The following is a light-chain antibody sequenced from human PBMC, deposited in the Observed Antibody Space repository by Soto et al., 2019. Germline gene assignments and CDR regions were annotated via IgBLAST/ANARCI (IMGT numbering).Light chain of an antibody. Sequence: EIVLTQSPATLSLSPGEGATLSCRASQSVGSYLAWYQKKSGQPPRLLIYDASKRATDIPARFRSSGSGTDFTLTISSLAPEDFAIYYCQQCNSWPLTFGGGTKVEI. CDR2: DAS. CDR1: QSVGSY. CDR3: QQCNSWPLT. V-gene: IGKV3-11*01. J-gene: IGKJ4*01.